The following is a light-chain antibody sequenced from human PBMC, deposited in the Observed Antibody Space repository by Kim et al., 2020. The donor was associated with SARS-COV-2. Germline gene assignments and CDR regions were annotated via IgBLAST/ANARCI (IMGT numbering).Light chain of an antibody. V-gene: IGKV3-11*01. CDR1: HSVNSY. Sequence: EVVLTQSPATLSLSPGERATLSCRASHSVNSYLAWYQQKPGQAPRLLISDASNRATGIPARFSGSGSGTDFTLTISRLEPEDFAVYYCQQRSIWSPITFGQGTRLEIK. J-gene: IGKJ5*01. CDR2: DAS. CDR3: QQRSIWSPIT.